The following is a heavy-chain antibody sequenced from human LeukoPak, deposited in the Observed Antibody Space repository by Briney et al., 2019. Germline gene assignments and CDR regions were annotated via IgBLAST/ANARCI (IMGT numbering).Heavy chain of an antibody. CDR3: ARDRRGNDY. CDR2: ISYDGSNK. J-gene: IGHJ4*02. Sequence: SGGSLRLSCAASGFTFSSYAMHWVRQAPGKGLEWVAVISYDGSNKYYADSVKGRFTISRDNAKNSLYLQMNSLRAEDTAAYYCARDRRGNDYWGQGTLVTVSS. D-gene: IGHD3-10*01. V-gene: IGHV3-30-3*01. CDR1: GFTFSSYA.